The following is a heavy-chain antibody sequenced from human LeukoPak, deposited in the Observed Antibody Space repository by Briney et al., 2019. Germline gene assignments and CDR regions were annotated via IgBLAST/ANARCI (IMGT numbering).Heavy chain of an antibody. D-gene: IGHD2-21*02. CDR2: INSDGINT. Sequence: GGSLRLSCAASGFTFSNYWMHWVRQAPGKGLVWVSRINSDGINTSYADSVKGRFTISRDNAKNSLYLQMNSLRAEDTAVYYCASAVVTAPDAFDIWGQGTMVTVSS. CDR3: ASAVVTAPDAFDI. V-gene: IGHV3-74*01. J-gene: IGHJ3*02. CDR1: GFTFSNYW.